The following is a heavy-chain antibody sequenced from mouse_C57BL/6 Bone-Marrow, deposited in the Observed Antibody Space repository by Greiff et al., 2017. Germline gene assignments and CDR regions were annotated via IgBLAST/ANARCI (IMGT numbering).Heavy chain of an antibody. D-gene: IGHD2-5*01. CDR1: GYSITSGYY. CDR3: ASSAPYYSNY. CDR2: ISYDGSN. Sequence: DVQLQESGPGLVKPSQSLSLTCSVTGYSITSGYYWNCIRQFPGNKLEWMGYISYDGSNNYNPSLKNRISITRDTAKSQFVLKLNSVTTEDTATYYCASSAPYYSNYWGQGTSVTVSS. J-gene: IGHJ4*01. V-gene: IGHV3-6*01.